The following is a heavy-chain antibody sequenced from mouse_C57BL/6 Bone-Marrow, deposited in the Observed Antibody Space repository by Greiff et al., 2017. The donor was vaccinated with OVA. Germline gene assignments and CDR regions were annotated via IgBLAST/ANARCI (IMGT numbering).Heavy chain of an antibody. CDR1: GYTFTDYY. D-gene: IGHD2-10*02. V-gene: IGHV1-26*01. Sequence: EVQLQQSRAELVKPGASVKISCTASGYTFTDYYMYWVKQSPGKSLEWIGEINPRNGGTNYNEKFKGKATLTVDNSSSTAYLQLRSLTSEDSAVYYGASALVWFAYYSVDFWGRGTAVTVSS. CDR2: INPRNGGT. J-gene: IGHJ4*01. CDR3: ASALVWFAYYSVDF.